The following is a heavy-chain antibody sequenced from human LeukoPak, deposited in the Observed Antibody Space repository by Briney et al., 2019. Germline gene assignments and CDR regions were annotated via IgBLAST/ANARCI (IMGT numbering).Heavy chain of an antibody. V-gene: IGHV4-30-2*01. CDR1: GGSISSGGYY. CDR2: IYHSGST. D-gene: IGHD6-19*01. J-gene: IGHJ4*02. CDR3: ARAAVAGALIDY. Sequence: SETLSLTCTVSGGSISSGGYYWSWLRQPPGKGLEWIGYIYHSGSTYYNPSLKSRVTISVDRSKNQFSLKLSSVTAADTAVYYCARAAVAGALIDYWGQGTLVTVSS.